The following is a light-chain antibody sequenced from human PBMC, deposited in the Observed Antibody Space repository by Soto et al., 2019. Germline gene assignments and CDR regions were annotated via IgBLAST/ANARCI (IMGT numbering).Light chain of an antibody. J-gene: IGKJ1*01. CDR2: DAS. CDR3: QQYKSYPRT. Sequence: DIQMTQSPSSLSASVGDRVTITCRASQSLISFLALYQQKLGKASNLLIYDASNLERGGPSRFSDSGSGTEFTRTSSSRQPEDFETNYCQQYKSYPRTFGQGTRVEIK. V-gene: IGKV1-5*01. CDR1: QSLISF.